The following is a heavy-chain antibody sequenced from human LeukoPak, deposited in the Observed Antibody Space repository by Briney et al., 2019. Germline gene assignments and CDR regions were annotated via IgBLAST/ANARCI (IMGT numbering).Heavy chain of an antibody. V-gene: IGHV1-2*02. CDR2: INPNSGGT. CDR1: GYTFTGYY. D-gene: IGHD6-13*01. CDR3: ASLVNIAAAGDDAFDI. J-gene: IGHJ3*02. Sequence: GASVKVSCKASGYTFTGYYMHWVRQAPGQGLEWKGWINPNSGGTNYAQKFQGRVTMTRDTSISTAYMELSRLRSDDTAVYYCASLVNIAAAGDDAFDIWGQGTMVTVSS.